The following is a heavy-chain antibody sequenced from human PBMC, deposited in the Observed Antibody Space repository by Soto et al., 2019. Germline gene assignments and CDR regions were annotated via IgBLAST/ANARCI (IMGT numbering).Heavy chain of an antibody. CDR1: GGSFSGYY. Sequence: SETLSLTCAVYGGSFSGYYWSWIRQPPGKGLEWIGEINHSGSTNYNPSLKSRVTISVDTSKNQFSLKVSSVTAADTAVYYCAGAGYGDYSFAEYFQHWGQGTLVTVSS. CDR3: AGAGYGDYSFAEYFQH. CDR2: INHSGST. D-gene: IGHD4-17*01. J-gene: IGHJ1*01. V-gene: IGHV4-34*01.